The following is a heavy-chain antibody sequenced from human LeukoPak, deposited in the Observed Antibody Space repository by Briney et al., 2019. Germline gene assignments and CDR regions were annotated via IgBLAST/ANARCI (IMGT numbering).Heavy chain of an antibody. CDR2: IYYSGST. D-gene: IGHD2-2*01. CDR1: GGSISSGGYY. CDR3: ARGAGGCSRTSCYPYYYYMDV. J-gene: IGHJ6*03. V-gene: IGHV4-31*03. Sequence: SQTLSLTCTVSGGSISSGGYYWSWIRQHPGKGLEWIGYIYYSGSTYYNPSLKSRVTISVDTSKNQFSLKLSSVTAADTAVYYCARGAGGCSRTSCYPYYYYMDVWGKGTTVTVSS.